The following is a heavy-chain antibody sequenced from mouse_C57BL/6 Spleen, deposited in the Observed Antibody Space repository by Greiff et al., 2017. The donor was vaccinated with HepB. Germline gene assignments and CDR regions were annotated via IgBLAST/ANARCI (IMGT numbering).Heavy chain of an antibody. D-gene: IGHD2-3*01. Sequence: EVQVVESGGGLVKPGGSLKLSCAASGFTFSSYAMSWVRQTPEKRLEWVATISDGGSYTYYPDNVKGRFPISRDNAKNNLYLQMSHLKSEDTAMYYCARNDGYSYYYAMDYWGQGTSVTVSS. CDR3: ARNDGYSYYYAMDY. V-gene: IGHV5-4*01. CDR1: GFTFSSYA. J-gene: IGHJ4*01. CDR2: ISDGGSYT.